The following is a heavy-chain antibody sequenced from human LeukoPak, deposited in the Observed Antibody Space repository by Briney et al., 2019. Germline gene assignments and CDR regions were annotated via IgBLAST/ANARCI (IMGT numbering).Heavy chain of an antibody. CDR2: ISSSGSTI. Sequence: GGSLRLSCAASGFTFSSYEMNWVRQAPGKGLQRVSYISSSGSTIYYADSVKGRFTISRDNAKNSLYLQMNSLRAEDTAVYYCAALGMQWATSNDYGGHGTLVTVSS. CDR3: AALGMQWATSNDY. V-gene: IGHV3-48*03. CDR1: GFTFSSYE. D-gene: IGHD6-19*01. J-gene: IGHJ4*01.